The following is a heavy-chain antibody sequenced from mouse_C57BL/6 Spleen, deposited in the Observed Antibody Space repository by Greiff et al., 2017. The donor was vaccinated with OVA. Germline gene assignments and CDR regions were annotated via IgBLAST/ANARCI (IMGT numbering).Heavy chain of an antibody. CDR2: IDPSDSYT. CDR1: GYTFTSSW. CDR3: ARWGQQLSLDY. D-gene: IGHD3-2*02. V-gene: IGHV1-50*01. J-gene: IGHJ2*01. Sequence: QVQLQQPGAELVKPGASVKLSCKASGYTFTSSWMPWVNQRPGQGLEWIGEIDPSDSYTNYNQKLKGKANLTVDTSSSTAYMQLSSLTSEDSAVYYCARWGQQLSLDYWGQGTTLTGSS.